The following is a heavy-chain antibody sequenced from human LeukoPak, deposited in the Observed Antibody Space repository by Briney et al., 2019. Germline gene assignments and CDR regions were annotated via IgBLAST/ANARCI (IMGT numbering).Heavy chain of an antibody. CDR2: IRSDGSNK. CDR1: GFTFSNYG. D-gene: IGHD3-10*01. V-gene: IGHV3-30*02. J-gene: IGHJ4*02. Sequence: PGGSLRLSCAASGFTFSNYGMHWVRQAPGKGLEWVAFIRSDGSNKYYADSVKGRFTISRDNSKNTLYLQMNSLRAEDTAVYYCARGDYYGSGSHTTFDYWGQGTLVTVSS. CDR3: ARGDYYGSGSHTTFDY.